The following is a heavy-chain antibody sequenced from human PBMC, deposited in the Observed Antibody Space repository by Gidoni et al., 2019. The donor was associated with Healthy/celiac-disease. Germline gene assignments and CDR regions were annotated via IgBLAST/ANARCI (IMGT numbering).Heavy chain of an antibody. J-gene: IGHJ5*02. V-gene: IGHV3-33*01. CDR1: GFTFSRYG. D-gene: IGHD3-16*01. CDR2: IWYDGSNK. CDR3: ARDGEGGNWFDP. Sequence: QVQLVESGGGVVQPGRSLRLSCAPSGFTFSRYGMHWVRQAPGKGLEWLAIIWYDGSNKYYADSVKGRFTISRDNSKNTLYLQMNSLRAEDTAVYYCARDGEGGNWFDPWGQGTLVTVSS.